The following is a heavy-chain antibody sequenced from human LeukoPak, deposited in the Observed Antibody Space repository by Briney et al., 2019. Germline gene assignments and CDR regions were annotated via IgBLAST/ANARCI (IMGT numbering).Heavy chain of an antibody. J-gene: IGHJ5*02. CDR3: AKGAMAAAATPWFDR. CDR1: GFTFNTYA. CDR2: ISGSGGSS. Sequence: GGSPRLSCTASGFTFNTYAMTWVRQAPGKGLEWVSTISGSGGSSYYADSVKGRFTISRDNSKNTLYLQMNSLRAEDTAVYYCAKGAMAAAATPWFDRWGQGALVTVSS. D-gene: IGHD2-15*01. V-gene: IGHV3-23*01.